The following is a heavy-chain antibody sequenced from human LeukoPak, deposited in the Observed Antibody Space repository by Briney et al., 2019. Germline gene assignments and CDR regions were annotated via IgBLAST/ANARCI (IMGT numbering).Heavy chain of an antibody. CDR3: ARGRGYSGYDSPLDY. V-gene: IGHV1-69*13. D-gene: IGHD5-12*01. Sequence: SVKVSCKASGGTFSSYAISWVRQAPGQGLEWMGGIIPIFGTAIYAQKFQGRVTITADESTSTAYMELSSLRSEDTAVYYCARGRGYSGYDSPLDYWGQGTLVTVSS. CDR2: IIPIFGTA. CDR1: GGTFSSYA. J-gene: IGHJ4*02.